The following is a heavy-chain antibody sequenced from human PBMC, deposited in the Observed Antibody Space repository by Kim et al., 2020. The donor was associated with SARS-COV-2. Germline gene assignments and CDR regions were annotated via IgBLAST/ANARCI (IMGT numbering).Heavy chain of an antibody. CDR3: ARDGHTIFEHLPEDY. Sequence: ASVKVSCKASGYTFTGYYMHWVRQAPGQGLEWMGWINPNSGGTNYAQKFQGRVTMTRDTSISTAYMELSRLRSDDTAVYYCARDGHTIFEHLPEDYWGQGTLVTVSS. CDR2: INPNSGGT. D-gene: IGHD3-9*01. V-gene: IGHV1-2*02. J-gene: IGHJ4*02. CDR1: GYTFTGYY.